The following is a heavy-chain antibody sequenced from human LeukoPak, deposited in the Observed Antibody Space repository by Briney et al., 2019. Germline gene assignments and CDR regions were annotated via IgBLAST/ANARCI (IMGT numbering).Heavy chain of an antibody. CDR3: AKDAVVVPAANFRYNWFDP. D-gene: IGHD2-2*01. V-gene: IGHV3-23*01. J-gene: IGHJ5*02. CDR1: GFTFSSYA. CDR2: ISGSGGST. Sequence: GGSLRLSCAASGFTFSSYAMSWVRQAPGKGLEWVSAISGSGGSTYYADSVRGRFTISRDNSKNTLYVQMNSLRDEDTAVYYCAKDAVVVPAANFRYNWFDPWGQGTLVTVSS.